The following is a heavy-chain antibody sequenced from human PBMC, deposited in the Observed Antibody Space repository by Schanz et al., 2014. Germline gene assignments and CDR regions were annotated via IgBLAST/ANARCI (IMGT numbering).Heavy chain of an antibody. Sequence: EVQLLESGGGLVRPGGSLRLSCAASGFTFSSYAMTWVRQAPGKGLEWVSSISHSGGSKYYADSVKGRFTISRDNSENTLYLQMNSLSADDTAVFYCAKGMGYCSGGTCYDCYYYGLDVWGQGTTVTVSS. V-gene: IGHV3-23*01. CDR1: GFTFSSYA. J-gene: IGHJ6*02. D-gene: IGHD2-15*01. CDR2: ISHSGGSK. CDR3: AKGMGYCSGGTCYDCYYYGLDV.